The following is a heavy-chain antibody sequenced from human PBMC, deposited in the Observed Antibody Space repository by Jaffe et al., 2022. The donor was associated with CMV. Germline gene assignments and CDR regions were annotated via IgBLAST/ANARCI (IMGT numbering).Heavy chain of an antibody. D-gene: IGHD5-18*01. J-gene: IGHJ6*02. Sequence: QVQLVQSGAEVKKPGASVKVSCKASGYTFTSYGISWVRQAPGQGLEWMGWISAYNGNTNYAQKLQGRVTMTTDTSTSTAYMELRSLRSDDTAVYYCARGGDTAMDSPWLPSFYYYYYGMDVWGQGTTVTVSS. CDR3: ARGGDTAMDSPWLPSFYYYYYGMDV. CDR2: ISAYNGNT. V-gene: IGHV1-18*01. CDR1: GYTFTSYG.